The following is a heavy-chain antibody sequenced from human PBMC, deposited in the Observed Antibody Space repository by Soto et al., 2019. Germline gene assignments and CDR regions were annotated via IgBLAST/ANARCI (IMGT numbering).Heavy chain of an antibody. J-gene: IGHJ4*02. Sequence: EVQLVESGGGLVQPGGSLRLSCAASGFTFSTYWMHWVRQAPGKGLVWVSRINSDGSSTSYADSVKGRFTISRDNAKNTLYLQMNSLRAEDTAVYYCSTLVVPAARLSYWGQGTLVTVSS. D-gene: IGHD2-2*01. CDR3: STLVVPAARLSY. V-gene: IGHV3-74*01. CDR1: GFTFSTYW. CDR2: INSDGSST.